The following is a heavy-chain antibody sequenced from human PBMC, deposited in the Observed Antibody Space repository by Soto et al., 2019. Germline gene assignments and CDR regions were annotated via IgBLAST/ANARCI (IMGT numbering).Heavy chain of an antibody. CDR2: ISGFNGNT. V-gene: IGHV1-18*01. J-gene: IGHJ6*03. CDR3: ARAASSSLYYYYYMDV. CDR1: GFTFTYYG. D-gene: IGHD6-6*01. Sequence: ASVKVSCKASGFTFTYYGISWVRQAPGQGLEWMGWISGFNGNTYYTQKLQGRVTMTTDTSTSTAYMELSSLISEDTAVYYCARAASSSLYYYYYMDVWGKGTTVTVSS.